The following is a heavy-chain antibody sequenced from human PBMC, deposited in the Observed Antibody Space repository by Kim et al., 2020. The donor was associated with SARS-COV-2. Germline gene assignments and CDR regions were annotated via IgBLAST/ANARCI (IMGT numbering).Heavy chain of an antibody. D-gene: IGHD6-19*01. CDR3: AKDVTKNWGGWYQGGYYYYGMDV. Sequence: GGSLRLSCAASGFTFSSYAMSWVRQAPGKGLEWVSAISGSGGSTYYADSVKGRFTISRDNSKNTLYLQMNSLRAEDTAVYYCAKDVTKNWGGWYQGGYYYYGMDVWGQGTTVTVSS. V-gene: IGHV3-23*01. CDR2: ISGSGGST. CDR1: GFTFSSYA. J-gene: IGHJ6*02.